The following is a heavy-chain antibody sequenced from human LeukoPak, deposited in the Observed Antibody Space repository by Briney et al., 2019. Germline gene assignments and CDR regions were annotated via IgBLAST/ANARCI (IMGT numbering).Heavy chain of an antibody. CDR3: ARKGSGPLAFDI. J-gene: IGHJ3*02. V-gene: IGHV1-69*04. CDR2: IIPILGIA. D-gene: IGHD1-26*01. CDR1: GGTFSSYA. Sequence: SVKVSCKASGGTFSSYAISWVRQAPGQGLEWMGRIIPILGIANYAQKFQGRVTITADKSTSTAYMELSSLRSEDTAVYYCARKGSGPLAFDIWGQGTMVTVSS.